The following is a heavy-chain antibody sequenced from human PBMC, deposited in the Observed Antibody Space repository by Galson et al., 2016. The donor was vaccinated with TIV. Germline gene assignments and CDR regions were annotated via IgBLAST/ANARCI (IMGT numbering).Heavy chain of an antibody. CDR1: GFAFPEYA. V-gene: IGHV3-9*01. Sequence: SLRLSCAASGFAFPEYAMHWVRQAPGKGLEWVSGISWNSDNMAYGDSVKGRFTISRDNAKNSLSLQMDSLRSEDTAWYYCARDRGRSAWHYLDSWGQGTLVSVSS. J-gene: IGHJ4*02. CDR3: ARDRGRSAWHYLDS. CDR2: ISWNSDNM. D-gene: IGHD2-15*01.